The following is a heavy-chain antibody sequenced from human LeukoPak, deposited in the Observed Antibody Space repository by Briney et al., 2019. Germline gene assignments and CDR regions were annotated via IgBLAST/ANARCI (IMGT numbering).Heavy chain of an antibody. CDR2: IFTSGST. D-gene: IGHD2-2*01. J-gene: IGHJ4*02. Sequence: SETLSLTCTVSGGSISSGSYYGSWIRQPAGKGLEWIGRIFTSGSTNYNPSLKSRVTISVDTSKNQFSLNLSSVTAADTAVYFCARDEGSSYPFDYWGQGTLVTVSS. CDR1: GGSISSGSYY. CDR3: ARDEGSSYPFDY. V-gene: IGHV4-61*02.